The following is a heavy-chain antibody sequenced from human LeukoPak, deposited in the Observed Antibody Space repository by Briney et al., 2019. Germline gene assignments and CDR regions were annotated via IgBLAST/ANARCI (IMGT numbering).Heavy chain of an antibody. D-gene: IGHD3-9*01. V-gene: IGHV3-30*04. CDR2: ISYDGSNK. J-gene: IGHJ4*02. Sequence: PGGSLRLSCAASGFTFSSYAMHWVRQAPGKGLEWVAVISYDGSNKYYADSVKGRFTISRDNSKNTLYLQMNSLRAEDTAVYYCARDMNILTGYSYYFDYWGQGTPVTVSS. CDR3: ARDMNILTGYSYYFDY. CDR1: GFTFSSYA.